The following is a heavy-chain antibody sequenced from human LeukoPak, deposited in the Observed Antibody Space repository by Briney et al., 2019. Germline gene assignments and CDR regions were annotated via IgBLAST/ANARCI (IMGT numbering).Heavy chain of an antibody. V-gene: IGHV3-23*01. CDR2: IRPSGDNT. D-gene: IGHD6-6*01. CDR3: AKDLVQRGAFDI. CDR1: GFTFSSYD. J-gene: IGHJ3*02. Sequence: GGPLRLSCAASGFTFSSYDMTWVRQAPGRGLEWVSSIRPSGDNTYYGDSVKGRFTISRDNSKNTVYLQMNSLRVEDTAVYYCAKDLVQRGAFDIWGQGTMVTVSS.